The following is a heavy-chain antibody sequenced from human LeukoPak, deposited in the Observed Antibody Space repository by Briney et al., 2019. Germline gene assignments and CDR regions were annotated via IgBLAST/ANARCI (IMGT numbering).Heavy chain of an antibody. V-gene: IGHV1-69*05. CDR3: ARGLARYFDWFYYYYMDV. J-gene: IGHJ6*03. CDR2: IIPIFGTA. CDR1: GGTFSSYA. Sequence: ASVKVSCKASGGTFSSYAISWVRQAPGQGLEWMGGIIPIFGTANYAQKFQGRVTITTDESTSTAYMELSSLRSEDTAVYYCARGLARYFDWFYYYYMDVWGKGTTVTVSS. D-gene: IGHD3-9*01.